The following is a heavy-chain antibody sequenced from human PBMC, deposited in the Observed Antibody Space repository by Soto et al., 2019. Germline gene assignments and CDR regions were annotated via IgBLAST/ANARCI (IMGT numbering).Heavy chain of an antibody. Sequence: GASLKISCKGSGYSFTNSWIAWVRQMPGKGLEYMGIIYPSDSTTRYGPSFQGQVTISADKSISTAYLQWNSLKASDTAMYYCARHGFYGDYSSNYFDPWGQGTLVTVSS. CDR1: GYSFTNSW. J-gene: IGHJ5*02. D-gene: IGHD4-17*01. CDR3: ARHGFYGDYSSNYFDP. V-gene: IGHV5-51*01. CDR2: IYPSDSTT.